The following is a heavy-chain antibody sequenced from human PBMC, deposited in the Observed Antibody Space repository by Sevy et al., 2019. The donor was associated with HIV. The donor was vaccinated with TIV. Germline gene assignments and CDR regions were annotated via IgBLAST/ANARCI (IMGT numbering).Heavy chain of an antibody. CDR1: GFTFSSYN. J-gene: IGHJ5*02. Sequence: GGSLRLSCAASGFTFSSYNMNWVRQAPGKGLEWVSSISNSGSYIYYAASVKGRFTISRDNAKNSLYLQMNSLRAEDTAVYYGAKAEGVPPNWFDPWGQGTLVTVSS. CDR3: AKAEGVPPNWFDP. CDR2: ISNSGSYI. D-gene: IGHD1-1*01. V-gene: IGHV3-21*01.